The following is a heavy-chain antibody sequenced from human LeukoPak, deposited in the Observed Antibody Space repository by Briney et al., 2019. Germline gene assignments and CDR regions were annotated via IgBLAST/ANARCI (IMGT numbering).Heavy chain of an antibody. CDR3: ARGPYSYDSSGAFDI. D-gene: IGHD3-22*01. CDR2: INHSGST. Sequence: SETLSLTCAVYGGSFSGYYWSWIRQPPGKGLEWIGEINHSGSTNYNPSLKSRVTIAVDTSKNQFSLKLSSVTAADTAVYFCARGPYSYDSSGAFDIWGQGTMVTVSS. J-gene: IGHJ3*02. V-gene: IGHV4-34*01. CDR1: GGSFSGYY.